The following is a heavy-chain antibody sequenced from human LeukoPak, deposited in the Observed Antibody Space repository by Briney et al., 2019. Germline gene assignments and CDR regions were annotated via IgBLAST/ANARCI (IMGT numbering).Heavy chain of an antibody. CDR3: AKVPRTGDCSRTSCPRYMDV. CDR2: IHSIGST. D-gene: IGHD2-2*03. J-gene: IGHJ6*03. CDR1: GGSMSSSGYY. V-gene: IGHV4-31*03. Sequence: PSETLSLTCTVSGGSMSSSGYYWTWIRQHAGKVLEWVGYIHSIGSTYYNPSLKSRPTISVDTSTNQFSLHLTSLPAADAAVYYCAKVPRTGDCSRTSCPRYMDVWGKGTTVTVSS.